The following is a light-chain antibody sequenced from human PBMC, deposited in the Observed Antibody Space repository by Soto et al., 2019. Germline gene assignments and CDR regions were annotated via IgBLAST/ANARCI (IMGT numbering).Light chain of an antibody. CDR1: QSVSSN. Sequence: VLTQSPATLSVSPGERAPLSCRASQSVSSNLAWYQPTPGQAPRLLIYGASTRATGIPARFSGSGSGTEFTLTISSLQSEDFAVYDCQQYKNWLSITVGQGTRLEIK. CDR2: GAS. J-gene: IGKJ5*01. V-gene: IGKV3-15*01. CDR3: QQYKNWLSIT.